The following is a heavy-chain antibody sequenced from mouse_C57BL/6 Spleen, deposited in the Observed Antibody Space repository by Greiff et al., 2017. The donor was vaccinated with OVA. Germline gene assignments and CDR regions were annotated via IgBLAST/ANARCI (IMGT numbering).Heavy chain of an antibody. D-gene: IGHD1-1*01. CDR2: IYPGDGDT. CDR3: ARSGGSSSIAY. V-gene: IGHV1-80*01. Sequence: QVQLQQSGAELVKPGASVKISCKASGFAFSSYWMNWVKQRPGKGLEWIGQIYPGDGDTNYNGKFKGKATLTADKSSSTAYIQLSSLTSADSAVYYCARSGGSSSIAYWGQGTLVTVSA. CDR1: GFAFSSYW. J-gene: IGHJ3*01.